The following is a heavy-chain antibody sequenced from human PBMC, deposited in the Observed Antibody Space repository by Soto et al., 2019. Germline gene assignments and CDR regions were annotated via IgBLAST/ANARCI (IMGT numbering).Heavy chain of an antibody. CDR3: ATGRSEVVPGAMDT. V-gene: IGHV1-69*06. J-gene: IGHJ5*02. CDR2: IIPIFGTA. Sequence: SVKVSCKASGGTFSSYAISWVRQAPGQGLEWMGGIIPIFGTANYAQKFQGRVTITADKSTSTAYMELSSLRSEDTAVYYCATGRSEVVPGAMDTWGQGTLVTVSS. D-gene: IGHD2-2*01. CDR1: GGTFSSYA.